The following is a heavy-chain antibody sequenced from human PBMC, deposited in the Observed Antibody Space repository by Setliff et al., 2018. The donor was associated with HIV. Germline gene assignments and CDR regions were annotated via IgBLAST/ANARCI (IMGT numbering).Heavy chain of an antibody. V-gene: IGHV1-8*01. J-gene: IGHJ6*02. CDR2: MNPNSGVS. Sequence: ASVKVSCKPPGHTFTNYDIHWMRRAPGQGLEWMGWMNPNSGVSGYALKFHDRVTMTRDTSITKLYMELSSLTSEDTAVYYFARGKGVGGVIITGGLDVWGQGTTVTVSS. CDR1: GHTFTNYD. CDR3: ARGKGVGGVIITGGLDV. D-gene: IGHD3-10*01.